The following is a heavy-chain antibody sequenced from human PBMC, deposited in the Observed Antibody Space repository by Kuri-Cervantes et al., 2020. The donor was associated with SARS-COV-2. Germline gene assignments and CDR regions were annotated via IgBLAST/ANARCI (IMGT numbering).Heavy chain of an antibody. CDR2: ISGSGGRT. J-gene: IGHJ3*02. CDR1: GFTFSSNS. D-gene: IGHD3-22*01. CDR3: ARDQSITMIVVVNRDAFDI. V-gene: IGHV3-23*01. Sequence: GGSLRLSCVASGFTFSSNSMNWVRQAPGKGLEWVSDISGSGGRTYYADSVKGRFTISRDNSKNTLYLQMNSLRAEDTAIYYCARDQSITMIVVVNRDAFDIWGQGTMVTVSS.